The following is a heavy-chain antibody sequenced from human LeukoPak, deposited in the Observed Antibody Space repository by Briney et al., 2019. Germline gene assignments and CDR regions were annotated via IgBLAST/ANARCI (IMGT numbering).Heavy chain of an antibody. Sequence: GGSLRLSCAASGFTFSSYWMSWVRQAPGKGLEWVANIKQDGSEKYYVDSVKGRFTISRDNAKNSLYLQMNSLRAEDTAVYYCARDHLIYCSSTSCLYYYYGMDVWGQGTTVTASS. D-gene: IGHD2-2*01. CDR1: GFTFSSYW. V-gene: IGHV3-7*01. J-gene: IGHJ6*02. CDR2: IKQDGSEK. CDR3: ARDHLIYCSSTSCLYYYYGMDV.